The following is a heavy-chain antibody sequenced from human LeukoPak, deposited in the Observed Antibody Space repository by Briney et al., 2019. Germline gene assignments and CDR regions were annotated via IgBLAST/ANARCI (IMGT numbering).Heavy chain of an antibody. D-gene: IGHD2-2*01. V-gene: IGHV4-59*08. CDR3: AGEIGGYCSSTSCYSYYGMDV. CDR1: GGSISSYY. J-gene: IGHJ6*02. CDR2: IYYSGST. Sequence: PSETLSLTCTVSGGSISSYYWSWIRQPPGKGLEWIGYIYYSGSTNYNPSLKSRVTISVDTSKNQFSLKLSSVTAADTAVYYCAGEIGGYCSSTSCYSYYGMDVWGQGTTVTVSS.